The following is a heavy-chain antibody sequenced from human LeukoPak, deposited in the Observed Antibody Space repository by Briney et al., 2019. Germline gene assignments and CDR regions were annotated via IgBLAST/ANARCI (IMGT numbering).Heavy chain of an antibody. CDR2: ISYDGSNK. J-gene: IGHJ6*04. Sequence: GGSLRLSCAASGFTFSSYGMHWVRQAPGKGLEWVAVISYDGSNKYYAGSVKGRFTISRDNSKNTLYLQMNSLRAEDTAVYYCAKEVEYQLLQYYYYGMDVWGKGTTVTVSS. D-gene: IGHD2-2*01. CDR3: AKEVEYQLLQYYYYGMDV. V-gene: IGHV3-30*18. CDR1: GFTFSSYG.